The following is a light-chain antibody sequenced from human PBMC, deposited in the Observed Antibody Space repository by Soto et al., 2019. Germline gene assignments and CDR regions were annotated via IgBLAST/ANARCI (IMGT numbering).Light chain of an antibody. CDR3: QQFGISPWT. Sequence: EVVITQSPATLSVSPGERATLSCRASQSVTSNYLAWCQQKLGQAPRLLIYGVSSRDTGVPERGSCSGAVTDCTRTISRLEPEDVEVDYCQQFGISPWTFGQGTKVDIK. J-gene: IGKJ1*01. CDR1: QSVTSNY. CDR2: GVS. V-gene: IGKV3-20*01.